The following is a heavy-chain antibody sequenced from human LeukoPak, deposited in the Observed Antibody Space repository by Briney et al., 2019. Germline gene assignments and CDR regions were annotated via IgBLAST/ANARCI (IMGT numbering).Heavy chain of an antibody. CDR1: VFTFSSYA. D-gene: IGHD6-19*01. J-gene: IGHJ4*02. V-gene: IGHV3-30*02. Sequence: PGGSLRLSCAASVFTFSSYAMSWVRQAPGKGLEWVAFIRYDGSNKYYADSVKGRFTISRDNSKNTLYLHVNSLRPEDTAVYYCAKGRYTSGGFDYWGQGTLVTVSS. CDR2: IRYDGSNK. CDR3: AKGRYTSGGFDY.